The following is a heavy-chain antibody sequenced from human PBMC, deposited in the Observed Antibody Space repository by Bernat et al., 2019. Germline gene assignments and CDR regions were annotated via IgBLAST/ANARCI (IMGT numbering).Heavy chain of an antibody. D-gene: IGHD3-3*01. Sequence: VQLVESGGGLVKPGGSLRLSCAASGFTFSSYSMYWVRQAPGKGLEWVSSISSSSYIYYADSVKGRFTISRDNAKNSLYLQMNSLRAEDTAVYYCARVSDDFYYYYGMDVWGQGTTVTVSS. CDR2: ISSSSYI. V-gene: IGHV3-21*01. CDR3: ARVSDDFYYYYGMDV. J-gene: IGHJ6*02. CDR1: GFTFSSYS.